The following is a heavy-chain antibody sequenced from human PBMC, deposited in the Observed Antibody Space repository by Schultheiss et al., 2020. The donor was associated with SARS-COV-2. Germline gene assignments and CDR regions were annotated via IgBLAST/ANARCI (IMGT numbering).Heavy chain of an antibody. V-gene: IGHV3-33*08. CDR2: IWYDGSNK. D-gene: IGHD2-21*02. CDR3: ARGSPPYCGGDCYFDY. J-gene: IGHJ4*02. Sequence: GGSLRLSCAASGFTFSSYSMNWVRQAPGKGLEWVAVIWYDGSNKYYADSVKGPFTISRDNAKNSLYLQMNSLRAEDTAVYYCARGSPPYCGGDCYFDYWGQGTLVTVSS. CDR1: GFTFSSYS.